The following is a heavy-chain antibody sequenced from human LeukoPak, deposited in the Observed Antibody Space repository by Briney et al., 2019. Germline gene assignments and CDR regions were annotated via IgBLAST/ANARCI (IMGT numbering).Heavy chain of an antibody. D-gene: IGHD4/OR15-4a*01. CDR2: IYSDNT. CDR1: GFTVSSNS. CDR3: ARRAGAYSHPYDY. V-gene: IGHV3-53*01. Sequence: GGSLRLSCTVSGFTVSSNSMSWVRQAPGKGLEWVSFIYSDNTHYSDSVKGRFTISRDNSKNTLYLQMNSLRAEDTAGYYCARRAGAYSHPYDYWGQGTLVTVSS. J-gene: IGHJ4*02.